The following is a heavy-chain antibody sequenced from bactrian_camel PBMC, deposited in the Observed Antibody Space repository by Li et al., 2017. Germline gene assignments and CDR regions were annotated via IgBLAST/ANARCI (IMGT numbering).Heavy chain of an antibody. CDR3: AAASVTFAGTCSTRAPFNY. CDR2: IYTGDGST. CDR1: SNEYRTYC. J-gene: IGHJ4*01. D-gene: IGHD3*01. Sequence: HVQLVESGGGAVQAGGSLNLSCTASSNEYRTYCMAWFRRAPGKEREGVAAIYTGDGSTYYADSVKGRFTISKDDAANTVYLQMSSLKPEDTAMYYCAAASVTFAGTCSTRAPFNYWGQGTQVTVS. V-gene: IGHV3S1*01.